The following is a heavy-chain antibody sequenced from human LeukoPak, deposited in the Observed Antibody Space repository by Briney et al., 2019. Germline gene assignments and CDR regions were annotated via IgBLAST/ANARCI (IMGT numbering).Heavy chain of an antibody. J-gene: IGHJ6*03. V-gene: IGHV4-34*01. CDR3: ARGDCSSTICYSPMDV. CDR2: INHSGST. Sequence: GSLRLSCAASGFTFDEYDMSWVRQAPGKGLEWNGEINHSGSTNYNPSFKRRVTISVDTSNNQFSLKLSSVTAADTAVYYCARGDCSSTICYSPMDVWGKGTTVTVSS. D-gene: IGHD2-2*01. CDR1: GFTFDEYD.